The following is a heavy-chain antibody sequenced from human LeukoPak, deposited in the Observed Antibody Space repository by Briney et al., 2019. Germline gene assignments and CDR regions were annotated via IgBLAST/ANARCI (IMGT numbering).Heavy chain of an antibody. CDR2: IYYSGST. J-gene: IGHJ4*02. CDR3: ARVNDSSRDY. Sequence: PSETLSLTCTVSGGSISSYYWSWIRQPPGKGLEWIGYIYYSGSTNYNPSLKSRVTISVDTSKNQFSLKLSSVTAADTAVYYCARVNDSSRDYWGQGTLVTVSS. D-gene: IGHD6-13*01. V-gene: IGHV4-59*01. CDR1: GGSISSYY.